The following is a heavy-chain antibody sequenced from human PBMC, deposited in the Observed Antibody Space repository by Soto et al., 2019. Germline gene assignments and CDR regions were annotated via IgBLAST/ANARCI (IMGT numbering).Heavy chain of an antibody. CDR3: ATDISYYYDSSGYSDY. D-gene: IGHD3-22*01. V-gene: IGHV3-21*01. CDR2: ISSSSSYI. Sequence: GGSLRLSCAASGFTFSGYTMHWVRQIPGKGLEWVSSISSSSSYIYFADSVKGRFTISRDNAKNSLYLQMNSLRAEDTAVYYCATDISYYYDSSGYSDYWGQGT. CDR1: GFTFSGYT. J-gene: IGHJ4*02.